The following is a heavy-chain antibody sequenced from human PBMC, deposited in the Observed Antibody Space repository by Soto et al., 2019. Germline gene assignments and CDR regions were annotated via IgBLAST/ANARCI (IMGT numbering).Heavy chain of an antibody. CDR2: IFSNDEK. J-gene: IGHJ6*02. D-gene: IGHD6-13*01. CDR3: ARMSYSSSWPNYYYHYGMDL. CDR1: GFSLSNARMG. Sequence: SGHTLVNPTETLTLTCTVSGFSLSNARMGVSWIRQPPGKALEWLAHIFSNDEKSYSTSLKSRLTISKDTSKSQVALTMTKMDPVETATYYCARMSYSSSWPNYYYHYGMDLWGQGTTGSASS. V-gene: IGHV2-26*01.